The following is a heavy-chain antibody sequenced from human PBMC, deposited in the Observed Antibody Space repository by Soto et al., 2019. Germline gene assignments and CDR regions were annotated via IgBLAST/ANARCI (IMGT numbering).Heavy chain of an antibody. CDR1: GFSLITNGMC. V-gene: IGHV2-70*01. D-gene: IGHD5-12*01. CDR3: ARTHVDIVATRHFDY. J-gene: IGHJ4*02. CDR2: IDWEDDK. Sequence: SGPTLVNPTQTLTLTFTFSGFSLITNGMCVSWIRQPPGKALEWLALIDWEDDKYYSTSLRTRLTISKDTSKTQVVLTLTNMDPVDTATYYCARTHVDIVATRHFDYWGQGTLVTVCS.